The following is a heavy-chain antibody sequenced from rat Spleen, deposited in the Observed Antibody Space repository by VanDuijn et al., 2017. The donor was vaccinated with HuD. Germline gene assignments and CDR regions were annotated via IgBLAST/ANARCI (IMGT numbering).Heavy chain of an antibody. Sequence: EVQLVESGGGLVQPGRSLKLSCVTSGFTFNYYWMTWIRQAPGKGLEWVASITNASGGTHYPDSVKGRFTISRKNAENTVYLQMNSLRSEDTATYYCVKEANYGGLMDAWGQGTLVTVSS. CDR2: ITNASGGT. J-gene: IGHJ3*01. D-gene: IGHD1-11*01. CDR1: GFTFNYYW. CDR3: VKEANYGGLMDA. V-gene: IGHV5-31*01.